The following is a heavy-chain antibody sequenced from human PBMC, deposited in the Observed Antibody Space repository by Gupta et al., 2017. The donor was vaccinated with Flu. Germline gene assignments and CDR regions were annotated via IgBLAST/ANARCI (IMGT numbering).Heavy chain of an antibody. CDR2: MSSTGSI. J-gene: IGHJ4*02. V-gene: IGHV4-39*01. D-gene: IGHD3-10*01. CDR1: GSISSANFF. Sequence: GSISSANFFWGWIRQPPGKGLEWIGVMSSTGSIYSNPSLKSRVTIAVDTSKKLFSLKLTSATAADTAVYFCARQRLGDHLWGYFDSWGQGTLVTVSS. CDR3: ARQRLGDHLWGYFDS.